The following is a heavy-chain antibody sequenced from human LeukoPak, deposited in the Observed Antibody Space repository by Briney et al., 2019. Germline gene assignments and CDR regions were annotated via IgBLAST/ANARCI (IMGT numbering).Heavy chain of an antibody. CDR2: IYSGGST. V-gene: IGHV3-53*01. J-gene: IGHJ4*02. CDR3: ARENSGSSFDY. D-gene: IGHD3-10*01. Sequence: GGSLRLSCAASGFTFTNSWMAWVRQAPGKGLEWVSVIYSGGSTYYADSVKGRFTISRDNSKNTLYLQMNSLRAEDTAVYYCARENSGSSFDYWGQGTLVTVSS. CDR1: GFTFTNSW.